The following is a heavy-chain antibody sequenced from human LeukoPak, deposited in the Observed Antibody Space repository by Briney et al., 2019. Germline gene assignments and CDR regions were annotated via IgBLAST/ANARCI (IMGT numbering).Heavy chain of an antibody. D-gene: IGHD6-13*01. Sequence: GASVKVSCKDSGYIFTSYDINWVRQATGQGLEWMGWMNPNSGNTGYAQKFQGRVTMTRNTSISTAYMELSSLRSEDTAVYYCARVAAAGIDWYYFDYWGQGTLVTVSS. CDR2: MNPNSGNT. J-gene: IGHJ4*02. CDR1: GYIFTSYD. CDR3: ARVAAAGIDWYYFDY. V-gene: IGHV1-8*01.